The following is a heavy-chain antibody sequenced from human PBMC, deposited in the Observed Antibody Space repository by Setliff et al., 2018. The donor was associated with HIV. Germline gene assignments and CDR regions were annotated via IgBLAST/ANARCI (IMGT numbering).Heavy chain of an antibody. CDR2: IYYSGST. Sequence: SETLSLTCAVSGYSISSGYYWGWIRQPPGKGLEWIGYIYYSGSTNYNPSLKSRVTMSVDTSKNQFSLKLTSVTASDTAVYYCARAAAGNTGPFDLWGQGSPVTVSS. CDR3: ARAAAGNTGPFDL. CDR1: GYSISSGYY. D-gene: IGHD4-17*01. J-gene: IGHJ4*02. V-gene: IGHV4-38-2*01.